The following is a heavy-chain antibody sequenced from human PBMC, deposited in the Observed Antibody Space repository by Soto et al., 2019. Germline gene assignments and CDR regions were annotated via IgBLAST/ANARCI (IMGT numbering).Heavy chain of an antibody. J-gene: IGHJ5*02. CDR2: IFPNGTT. CDR1: RGYVNTCH. CDR3: AREGSHSAYNFAIGSKLWSVDR. D-gene: IGHD1-1*01. Sequence: SETLSLTCTVSRGYVNTCHWSWVRQPAGKGLEWIGRIFPNGTTDYSPSVKSRGTLSVDTSKNQISLNLTSVTAADMAVYYRAREGSHSAYNFAIGSKLWSVDRWGQGLPVTV. V-gene: IGHV4-4*07.